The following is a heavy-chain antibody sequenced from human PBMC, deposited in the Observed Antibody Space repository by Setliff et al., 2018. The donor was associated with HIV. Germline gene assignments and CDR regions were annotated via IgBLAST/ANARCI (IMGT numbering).Heavy chain of an antibody. D-gene: IGHD6-25*01. Sequence: ASVKVSCKASGYTFINYHIPWVRQAPGQGLEWVGSISASSVNTNYTQGRVTMTTDISTSTAYMELRSLRSDDSAVYFCARVPVSGYYYYMDVWGKGTTVTVSS. CDR3: ARVPVSGYYYYMDV. CDR2: ISASSVNT. V-gene: IGHV1-18*01. CDR1: GYTFINYH. J-gene: IGHJ6*03.